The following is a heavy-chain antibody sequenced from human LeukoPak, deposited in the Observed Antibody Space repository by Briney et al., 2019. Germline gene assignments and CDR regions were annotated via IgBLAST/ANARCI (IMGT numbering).Heavy chain of an antibody. V-gene: IGHV1-46*01. CDR3: ATSCSGGSCYYGMDV. CDR1: GYTFTSYY. Sequence: ASVKVSCKASGYTFTSYYMHWVRQAPGQGIEWMGIINPSGGSTSYAQKFQGRVTMTRDTSTNTVYMELSSLTSEDTAVYYCATSCSGGSCYYGMDVWGQGTTVTVSS. J-gene: IGHJ6*02. D-gene: IGHD2-15*01. CDR2: INPSGGST.